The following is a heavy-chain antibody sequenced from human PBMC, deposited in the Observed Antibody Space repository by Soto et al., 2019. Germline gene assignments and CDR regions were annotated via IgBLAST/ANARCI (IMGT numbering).Heavy chain of an antibody. Sequence: PSETLALTGTVSGGSISSYYLSWIRQPPGKGLEWIVYVYYTGSTYYNPSLMSRLTISVDTSKNQLSLKLTSVTAAETAVYYCVRTARQGAVAPHWFDRWGQGTQVTVSS. J-gene: IGHJ5*02. CDR1: GGSISSYY. D-gene: IGHD2-21*02. V-gene: IGHV4-59*08. CDR2: VYYTGST. CDR3: VRTARQGAVAPHWFDR.